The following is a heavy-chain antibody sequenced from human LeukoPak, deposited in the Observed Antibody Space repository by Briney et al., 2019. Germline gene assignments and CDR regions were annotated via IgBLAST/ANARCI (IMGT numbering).Heavy chain of an antibody. CDR3: ARGAYCGGDCYSGDWFDP. D-gene: IGHD2-21*02. Sequence: SETLSLTCTVSGGSISSYYWGWIRQPPGKGLEWIGSIYYSESTYYNPSLKSRVTISVDTSKNQFSLKLSSVTAADTAVYYCARGAYCGGDCYSGDWFDPWGQGTLVTVSS. CDR1: GGSISSYY. CDR2: IYYSEST. V-gene: IGHV4-39*01. J-gene: IGHJ5*02.